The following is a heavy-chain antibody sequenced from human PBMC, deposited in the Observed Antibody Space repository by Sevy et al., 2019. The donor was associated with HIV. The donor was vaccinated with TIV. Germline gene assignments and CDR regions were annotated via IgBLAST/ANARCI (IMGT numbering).Heavy chain of an antibody. V-gene: IGHV1-2*02. J-gene: IGHJ4*02. Sequence: ASVKVSCKASGYTFTGYYMHWVRQAPGQGLEWMGWINPNSGGTNYAQKFQGRVTMTRDTSISTAYMELSRLRSDETAVYYCARANMIVVVITREFDYWGQGTLVTVSS. D-gene: IGHD3-22*01. CDR1: GYTFTGYY. CDR3: ARANMIVVVITREFDY. CDR2: INPNSGGT.